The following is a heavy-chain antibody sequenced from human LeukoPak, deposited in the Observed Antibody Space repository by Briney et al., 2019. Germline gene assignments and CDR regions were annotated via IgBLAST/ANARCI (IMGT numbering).Heavy chain of an antibody. V-gene: IGHV4-4*02. CDR3: ARDLYSSGWYGWFDP. CDR1: GGSISSSNW. J-gene: IGHJ5*02. Sequence: ASETLSLTCAVSGGSISSSNWWSWVRQPPGKGLAWIGEIYHSGSTNYNPSLKSRVTISVDKSKNQFSLKLSSVTAADTAVYYCARDLYSSGWYGWFDPWGQGTLVTVSS. D-gene: IGHD6-19*01. CDR2: IYHSGST.